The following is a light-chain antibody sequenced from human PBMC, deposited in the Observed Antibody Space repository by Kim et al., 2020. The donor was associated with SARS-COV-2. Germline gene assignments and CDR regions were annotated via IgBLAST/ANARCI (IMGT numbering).Light chain of an antibody. V-gene: IGLV3-1*01. Sequence: SYELTQPPSVSVSPGQTASITCSGDNLGDRYVCWYQQKPGQSPVLIIYQDIKRPSGIPERFSGSNSGNTATLTISGTQAMDEADYYCQAWDRREFGGGT. J-gene: IGLJ3*02. CDR1: NLGDRY. CDR2: QDI. CDR3: QAWDRRE.